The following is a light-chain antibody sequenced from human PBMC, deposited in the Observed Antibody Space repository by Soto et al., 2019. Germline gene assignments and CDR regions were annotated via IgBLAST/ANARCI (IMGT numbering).Light chain of an antibody. CDR2: GAS. V-gene: IGKV3-15*01. Sequence: IVWTQSPGTLSLSPGERATLSCRASQSVSSSYLAGSQQPPGPDKRLLSDGASTGATGLPARFSGSGSGTEFTRSISSLQSEEFAVYYCLQYNKWPRTFGQGTKVDI. CDR1: QSVSSSY. CDR3: LQYNKWPRT. J-gene: IGKJ1*01.